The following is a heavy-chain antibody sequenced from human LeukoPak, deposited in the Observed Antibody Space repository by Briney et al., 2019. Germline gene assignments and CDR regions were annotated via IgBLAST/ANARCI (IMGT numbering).Heavy chain of an antibody. V-gene: IGHV1-69*13. Sequence: SVKVSCKASGYTFTGYYMHWVRQAPGQGLEWMGGIIPIFGTANYAQKFQGRVTITADESTSTAYMELSSLRSEDTAVYYCARVIVVVTASVYYYYYMDVWGKGTTVTISS. J-gene: IGHJ6*03. CDR1: GYTFTGYY. D-gene: IGHD2-21*02. CDR3: ARVIVVVTASVYYYYYMDV. CDR2: IIPIFGTA.